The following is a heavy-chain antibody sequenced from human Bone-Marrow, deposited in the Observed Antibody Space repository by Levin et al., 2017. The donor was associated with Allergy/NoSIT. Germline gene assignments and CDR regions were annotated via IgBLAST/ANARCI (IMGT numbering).Heavy chain of an antibody. CDR2: IIPIFDTR. D-gene: IGHD3-10*01. CDR3: AREGRVQGVIRGFYVDS. J-gene: IGHJ4*02. V-gene: IGHV1-69*06. CDR1: GVTLSEFHTFP. Sequence: ASVKVSCTASGVTLSEFHTFPLSGVRQAPGQGLEWMGGIIPIFDTRNYAQKFQHRVTITADKSTTTSYMQLSSLTSEDTAVYYCAREGRVQGVIRGFYVDSWGQGALVTVSS.